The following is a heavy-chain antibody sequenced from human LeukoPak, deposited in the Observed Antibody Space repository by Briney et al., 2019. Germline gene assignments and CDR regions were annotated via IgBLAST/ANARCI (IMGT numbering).Heavy chain of an antibody. D-gene: IGHD3-22*01. J-gene: IGHJ6*02. CDR2: IIPLLGIP. V-gene: IGHV1-69*04. CDR1: GGILSGYG. CDR3: ARDLPRSSGYYYDYYYGMDV. Sequence: SVKVSCKASGGILSGYGITWVRQAPGQGLEWMGRIIPLLGIPNYAQKLQGRVTMTTDTSTSTAYMELRSLRSDDTAVYYCARDLPRSSGYYYDYYYGMDVWGQGTTVTVSS.